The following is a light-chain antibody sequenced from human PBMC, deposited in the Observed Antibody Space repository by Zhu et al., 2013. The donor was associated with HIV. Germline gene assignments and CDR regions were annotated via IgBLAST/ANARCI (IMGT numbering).Light chain of an antibody. J-gene: IGKJ5*01. CDR3: QQFRAYPIT. CDR1: QGISSA. Sequence: AIQLTQSPSSLSASVGDTVIITCRADQGISSALVWYQQKAGKSPKVVIHDASTLAKGVPSRFSGSESESGTDYTLTITGLQPEDYATYYCQQFRAYPITFGPGDSTGDET. V-gene: IGKV1-13*02. CDR2: DAS.